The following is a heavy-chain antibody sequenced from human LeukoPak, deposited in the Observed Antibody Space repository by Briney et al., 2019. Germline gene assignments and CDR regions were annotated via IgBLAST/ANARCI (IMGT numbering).Heavy chain of an antibody. CDR1: GFLFSSYG. V-gene: IGHV3-30*02. CDR3: AKDDWGAAMGLFDY. D-gene: IGHD5-18*01. Sequence: GGSLRLSCAASGFLFSSYGMHWVRQAPGKGLEWVAFIRYDGSNKYYADSVKGRFTISRDNSKNTLYLQMNSLRAEDTAVYYCAKDDWGAAMGLFDYWGQGTLVTVSS. CDR2: IRYDGSNK. J-gene: IGHJ4*02.